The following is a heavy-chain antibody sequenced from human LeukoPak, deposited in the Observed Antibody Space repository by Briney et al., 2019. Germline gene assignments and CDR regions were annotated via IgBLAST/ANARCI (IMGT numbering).Heavy chain of an antibody. V-gene: IGHV3-30-3*01. CDR1: GFTFSSYA. J-gene: IGHJ4*02. CDR3: ARGEGIQLWLALMIDY. CDR2: ISYDGSNK. D-gene: IGHD5-18*01. Sequence: NPGGSLRLSCAASGFTFSSYAMPWVRQAPGKGLEWVAVISYDGSNKYYADSVKGRFTISRDNSKNPLYLQMNSLRAEDTAVYYCARGEGIQLWLALMIDYWGQGTLVTVSS.